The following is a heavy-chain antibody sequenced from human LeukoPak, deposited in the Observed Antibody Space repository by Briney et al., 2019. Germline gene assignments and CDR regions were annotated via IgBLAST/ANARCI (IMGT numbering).Heavy chain of an antibody. J-gene: IGHJ5*02. CDR1: GYTFTSYG. CDR2: ISAFNGNT. CDR3: ARGDMVRIDWFDP. D-gene: IGHD3-10*01. Sequence: ASVKVSCKASGYTFTSYGIRWVRQAPGQGLEWMGWISAFNGNTNYAQKLQGRVTMPTDTSTSTAYMALRSLRSDDTAVYYCARGDMVRIDWFDPWGQGTLVTVSS. V-gene: IGHV1-18*01.